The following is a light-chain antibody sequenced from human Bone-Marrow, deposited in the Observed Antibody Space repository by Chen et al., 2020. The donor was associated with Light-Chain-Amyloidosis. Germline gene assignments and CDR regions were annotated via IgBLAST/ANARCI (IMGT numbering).Light chain of an antibody. J-gene: IGLJ2*01. Sequence: QSALTHPASVSGSPGQSITISCTGTSSDVGGYNYVSWYQQHPGKAPKLMIYGVSNRPSGISYRFSGSKSGNTASLTISGLQAEDEADYYCSSYTSTGTRVFGGGTKLTVL. V-gene: IGLV2-14*03. CDR3: SSYTSTGTRV. CDR1: SSDVGGYNY. CDR2: GVS.